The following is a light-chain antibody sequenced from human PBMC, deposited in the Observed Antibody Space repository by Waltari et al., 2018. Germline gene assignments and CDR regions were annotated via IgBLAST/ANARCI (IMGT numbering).Light chain of an antibody. J-gene: IGKJ5*01. V-gene: IGKV3-11*01. CDR1: QSVSSY. Sequence: EIVLTQSPATLSLSPGERATLSCRASQSVSSYLAWYQQKPGQAPRLLINDAANRATGNPAKFSGSGSGTDFTLTISSLEPEDFAVYYCQQRSNWPPTFGQGTRLEIK. CDR3: QQRSNWPPT. CDR2: DAA.